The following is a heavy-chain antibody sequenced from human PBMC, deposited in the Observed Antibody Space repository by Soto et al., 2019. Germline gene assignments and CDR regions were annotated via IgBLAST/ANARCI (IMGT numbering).Heavy chain of an antibody. CDR1: GFTFGTTD. V-gene: IGHV3-23*01. CDR3: AIGRVVPAARGFDY. Sequence: GGSLRLSCAASGFTFGTTDMSWVRQARGEGLEWVSTIDGSGGITYYADSVKGRFTISRDNSRNTAYLQMNSLRAEDTAVYYCAIGRVVPAARGFDYWGQGT. CDR2: IDGSGGIT. D-gene: IGHD2-2*01. J-gene: IGHJ4*02.